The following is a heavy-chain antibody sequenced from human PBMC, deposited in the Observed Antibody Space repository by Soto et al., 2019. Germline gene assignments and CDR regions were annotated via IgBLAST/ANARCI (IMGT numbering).Heavy chain of an antibody. CDR2: INAHNGDT. CDR1: GYTFTSYV. V-gene: IGHV1-18*01. CDR3: ARDREYYYYDSSGYNY. D-gene: IGHD3-22*01. J-gene: IGHJ4*02. Sequence: GASVKVSCKASGYTFTSYVITWVRQAPGQGLEWMGWINAHNGDTNYAQKLQGRVTMTTDTSTSTAYMELRNLRSDDTAVYYCARDREYYYYDSSGYNYWGQGTLVTVSS.